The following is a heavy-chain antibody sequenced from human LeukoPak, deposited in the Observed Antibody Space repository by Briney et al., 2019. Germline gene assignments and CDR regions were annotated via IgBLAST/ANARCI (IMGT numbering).Heavy chain of an antibody. J-gene: IGHJ3*01. CDR2: TTANGDWA. V-gene: IGHV3-23*01. D-gene: IGHD4-17*01. CDR1: GLAFCSYA. Sequence: GGSLRLSCAASGLAFCSYAMMWLRQAPGEGLEWVSATTANGDWALYADSVKGRFTISRDNSKSTLYLQMSSLRAEDTAVYYCAKDPNGDYIGAFDLWGQGAMVTVSS. CDR3: AKDPNGDYIGAFDL.